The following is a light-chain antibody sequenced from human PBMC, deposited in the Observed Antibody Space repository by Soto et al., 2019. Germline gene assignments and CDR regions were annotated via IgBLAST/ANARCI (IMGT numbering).Light chain of an antibody. V-gene: IGKV1-39*01. J-gene: IGKJ3*01. CDR1: QSISNY. CDR3: QQSYSTPFT. Sequence: DIQMTQSPSSLSASVGDSVTITCRASQSISNYLNCYQQKPGKAPKLLVYAASSLQSGVPSRFSGSGSGTDFTLTISSLQPEDFATYYCQQSYSTPFTFGPGTKVDIK. CDR2: AAS.